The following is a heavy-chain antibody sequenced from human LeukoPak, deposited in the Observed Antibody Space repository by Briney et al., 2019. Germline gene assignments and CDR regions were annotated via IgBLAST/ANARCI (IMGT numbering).Heavy chain of an antibody. CDR3: AKQSRPYDSSGWDAFDI. J-gene: IGHJ3*02. CDR1: GGSISSSSYY. CDR2: IYYREST. D-gene: IGHD3-22*01. V-gene: IGHV4-39*01. Sequence: SETLSLTCTVSGGSISSSSYYWGSIRQPPGKGLEWIGSIYYRESTYYNPSLKSRVTISVDTSKNQFSLKLSSVNAEDTAVYYCAKQSRPYDSSGWDAFDIWGQGTMVTVSS.